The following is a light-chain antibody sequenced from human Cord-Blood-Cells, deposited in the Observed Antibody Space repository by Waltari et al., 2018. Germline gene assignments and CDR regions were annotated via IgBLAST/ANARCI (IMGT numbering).Light chain of an antibody. CDR3: QQSYSTLEYT. Sequence: DIHMTQSPSSLSASVGDRVTITCRASQSISSYLNWYQQKPGKAPKLLIYAASSLQSGVPSRCSGSGSGTDFTLTISSRQPEDFATYYCQQSYSTLEYTFGQGTKLEIK. CDR1: QSISSY. CDR2: AAS. V-gene: IGKV1-39*01. J-gene: IGKJ2*01.